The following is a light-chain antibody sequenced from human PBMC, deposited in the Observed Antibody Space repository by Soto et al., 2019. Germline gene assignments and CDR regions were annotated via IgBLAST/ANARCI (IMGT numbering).Light chain of an antibody. Sequence: EIVMTQSPATLSVSPGERATLSCRASQSVSSYLAWYQQKPGQAPRLLIYGASTRATGIPARFSGSGSGTEFTLTLSSLQSEDFAVYYCQQYENWPSITFGQGTRLEIK. CDR1: QSVSSY. CDR3: QQYENWPSIT. J-gene: IGKJ5*01. V-gene: IGKV3-15*01. CDR2: GAS.